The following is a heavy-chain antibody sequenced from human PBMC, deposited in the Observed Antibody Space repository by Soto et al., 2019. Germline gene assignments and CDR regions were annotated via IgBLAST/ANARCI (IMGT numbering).Heavy chain of an antibody. J-gene: IGHJ5*02. Sequence: ASVKVSCKASGYTFTSYGISCVRQAPGQGLEWMGWISAYNGNTNYAQKLQGRVTMTTDTSTSTAYMELRSLRSDDTAVYYCARRIAAAGTRWFDPWGQGTLVTVSS. D-gene: IGHD6-13*01. CDR3: ARRIAAAGTRWFDP. CDR1: GYTFTSYG. CDR2: ISAYNGNT. V-gene: IGHV1-18*04.